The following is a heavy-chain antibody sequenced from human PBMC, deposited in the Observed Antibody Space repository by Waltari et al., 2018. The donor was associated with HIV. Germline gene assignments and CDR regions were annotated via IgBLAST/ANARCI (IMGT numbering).Heavy chain of an antibody. CDR1: GLPFSSYC. J-gene: IGHJ3*02. CDR2: IWYDGSNK. CDR3: ARDWDSSGYPRGAFDI. Sequence: QAQLVESVGGVVQPGRSLSLSCAASGLPFSSYCMHWFRQAPGKGVEWVAVIWYDGSNKYYADSVKGRFTISRDNSKNTLYLQMNSLRAEDTAVYYCARDWDSSGYPRGAFDIWGQGTMVTVSS. D-gene: IGHD3-22*01. V-gene: IGHV3-33*01.